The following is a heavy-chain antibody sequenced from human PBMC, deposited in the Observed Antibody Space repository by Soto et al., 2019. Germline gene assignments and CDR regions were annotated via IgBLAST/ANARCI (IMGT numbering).Heavy chain of an antibody. CDR2: IWYDESNK. Sequence: QVQLVESGGGVVQPGRSLRLSCAASGFTFSNYAMYWVRQAPGKGLEWVAVIWYDESNKYYADSVKGRFAISRDNSKNKLYLHMSTLRAEDTAVYYCARDRAVTARFYYGMDVWGQGTTVTVS. CDR3: ARDRAVTARFYYGMDV. V-gene: IGHV3-33*01. CDR1: GFTFSNYA. D-gene: IGHD2-21*02. J-gene: IGHJ6*02.